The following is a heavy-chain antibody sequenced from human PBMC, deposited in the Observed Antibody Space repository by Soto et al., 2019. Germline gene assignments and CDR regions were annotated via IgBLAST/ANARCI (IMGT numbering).Heavy chain of an antibody. Sequence: QVQLVQSGAEVKKPGSSVKVSCKASGGTFSSYAISWVRQAPGQGLEWMGGIIPIFGTANYAQKFQGRVTITADESTSTADMELSSLRSEDTAVYYCAVTSASGYSYGGLFDYWGQGTLVTVSS. V-gene: IGHV1-69*01. D-gene: IGHD5-18*01. CDR3: AVTSASGYSYGGLFDY. CDR1: GGTFSSYA. CDR2: IIPIFGTA. J-gene: IGHJ4*02.